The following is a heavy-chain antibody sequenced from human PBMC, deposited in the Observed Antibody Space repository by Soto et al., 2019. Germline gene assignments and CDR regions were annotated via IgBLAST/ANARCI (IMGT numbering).Heavy chain of an antibody. CDR1: GYTITSYG. Sequence: QVQLVQSGAEVKKPGASVKVSCKASGYTITSYGIIWVRQAPGQGLEWRGWISAYNGNTNYAQMLQGRVTMTSDTSTSAAYMELRSLRSDDRAVYYCARDGGYFGDYWGQGALVIVSS. CDR2: ISAYNGNT. D-gene: IGHD5-12*01. V-gene: IGHV1-18*01. CDR3: ARDGGYFGDY. J-gene: IGHJ4*02.